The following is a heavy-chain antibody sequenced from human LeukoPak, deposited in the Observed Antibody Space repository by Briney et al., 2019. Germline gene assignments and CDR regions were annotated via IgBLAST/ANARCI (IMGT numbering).Heavy chain of an antibody. CDR2: IYYSGST. CDR3: ARVGCSGGSCYLRSGREDYFDY. V-gene: IGHV4-30-4*01. Sequence: PSQTLSLTCTVSGGSISSGDYYWSWIRQPPGKGLEWIGYIYYSGSTYYNPSLKSRVTISVDTSKNQFSLKLSSVTAADTAVYYCARVGCSGGSCYLRSGREDYFDYWGQGTLVTVSS. CDR1: GGSISSGDYY. J-gene: IGHJ4*02. D-gene: IGHD2-15*01.